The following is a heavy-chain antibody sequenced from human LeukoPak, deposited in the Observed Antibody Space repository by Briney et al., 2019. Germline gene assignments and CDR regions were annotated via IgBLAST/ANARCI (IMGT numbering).Heavy chain of an antibody. J-gene: IGHJ3*02. D-gene: IGHD2-21*01. V-gene: IGHV1-18*01. CDR3: ARDVTVIGVDGQGTSFDI. CDR1: GYSFTTYG. CDR2: INTRDNHA. Sequence: ASVRVSCKASGYSFTTYGITWLRQAPGQGLERVGWINTRDNHALYVQNFLGRVTLTIDTSTSTAYMDLRSLRSDDTAVYSCARDVTVIGVDGQGTSFDIWGQGTVVTVSS.